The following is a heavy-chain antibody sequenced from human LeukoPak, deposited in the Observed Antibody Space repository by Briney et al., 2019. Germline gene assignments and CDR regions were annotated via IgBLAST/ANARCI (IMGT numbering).Heavy chain of an antibody. CDR1: GFTFSSYA. J-gene: IGHJ4*02. CDR3: AREGSSQSFDY. D-gene: IGHD2-2*01. V-gene: IGHV3-30*04. Sequence: PGGSLRLSCAASGFTFSSYAMHWVRQAPGKGLEWVAVISYDGSNKYYADSVKGRFTISRDNSKNTLYLQMNSLRAEDTAVYYCAREGSSQSFDYWGQGTLVTVSS. CDR2: ISYDGSNK.